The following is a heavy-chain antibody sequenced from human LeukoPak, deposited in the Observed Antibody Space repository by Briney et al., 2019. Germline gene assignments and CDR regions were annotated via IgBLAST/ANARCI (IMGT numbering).Heavy chain of an antibody. Sequence: PGGSLRLSCAASGFTFSSYAMSWVRQAPGKGLEWVSAISVSGGSTYYADSVKGRFTISRDNSKNTLYLQMNSLRAEDTAVYYCAKAHGSVPYYGMDVWGQGTTVTVSS. V-gene: IGHV3-23*01. CDR1: GFTFSSYA. CDR2: ISVSGGST. J-gene: IGHJ6*02. CDR3: AKAHGSVPYYGMDV. D-gene: IGHD3-10*01.